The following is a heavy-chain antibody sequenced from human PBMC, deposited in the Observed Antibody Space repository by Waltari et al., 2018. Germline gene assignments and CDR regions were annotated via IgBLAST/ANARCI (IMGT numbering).Heavy chain of an antibody. CDR1: VASVRSRLHY. V-gene: IGHV4-39*07. D-gene: IGHD4-17*01. CDR3: ARHMTTVTTSSFDY. J-gene: IGHJ4*02. CDR2: ITHSGSS. Sequence: QLQLQESGPGLVKPSETLSLTCTVSVASVRSRLHYWGWIRQSPGKGLEWIGSITHSGSSYYNPSLRSRVTLLVDTSKNQFSLRVNSVTAADMALYYCARHMTTVTTSSFDYWGQGALVTVSS.